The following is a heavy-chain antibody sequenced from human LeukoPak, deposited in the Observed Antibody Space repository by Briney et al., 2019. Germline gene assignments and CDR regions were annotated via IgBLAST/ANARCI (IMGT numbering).Heavy chain of an antibody. CDR3: ARDGGIVGAYYYYMDV. V-gene: IGHV3-30-3*01. CDR2: ISYDGSNK. D-gene: IGHD1-26*01. J-gene: IGHJ6*03. CDR1: GFTFSSYA. Sequence: PGGSLRLSCAASGFTFSSYAMHWVRQAPGKGLEWVAVISYDGSNKYYADSVKGRFTISRDNSKNTLYLQMNSLRAEDTAVYYCARDGGIVGAYYYYMDVWGKGTTVTVSS.